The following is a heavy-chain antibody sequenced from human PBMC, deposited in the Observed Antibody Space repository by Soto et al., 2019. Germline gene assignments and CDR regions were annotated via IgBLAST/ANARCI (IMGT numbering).Heavy chain of an antibody. D-gene: IGHD2-2*01. CDR2: IGAYNGNT. J-gene: IGHJ6*02. Sequence: ASVKVSCKASGYTFTSYGISWVRQAPGQGLEWMGWIGAYNGNTNYAQKLQGRVTMTTDTSTSTAYMELRSLRSDDTAVYYCARDSAEYQLLYYSYYSMDVWGQGTTVTVSS. V-gene: IGHV1-18*04. CDR1: GYTFTSYG. CDR3: ARDSAEYQLLYYSYYSMDV.